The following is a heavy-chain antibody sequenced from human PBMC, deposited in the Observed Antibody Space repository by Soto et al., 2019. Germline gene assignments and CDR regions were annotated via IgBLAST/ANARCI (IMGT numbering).Heavy chain of an antibody. CDR2: IHYTGST. D-gene: IGHD6-19*01. Sequence: SETLSLTCTVSGGSISSDYWMWIRQPPWKGLEWIGFIHYTGSTNYNPSLKSRVTISLDTSRTQFSLKLNSVTAEDTAVYYCARSARYNSGWYFGFDYWGQGTLVTVSS. J-gene: IGHJ4*02. CDR3: ARSARYNSGWYFGFDY. V-gene: IGHV4-59*12. CDR1: GGSISSDY.